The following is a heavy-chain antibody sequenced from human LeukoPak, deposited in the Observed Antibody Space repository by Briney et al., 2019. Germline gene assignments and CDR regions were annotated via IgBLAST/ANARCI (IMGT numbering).Heavy chain of an antibody. CDR1: GYTLTELS. V-gene: IGHV1-24*01. CDR2: FDPEDGET. D-gene: IGHD2-15*01. CDR3: ARARGYCSGGSCYSGFDY. J-gene: IGHJ4*02. Sequence: ASVKVSCKVSGYTLTELSMHWVRQAPGKGLEWMGGFDPEDGETIYAQKFQGRVTMTEDTSTDTAYMELSSLRAEDTAVYYCARARGYCSGGSCYSGFDYWGQGTLVTVSS.